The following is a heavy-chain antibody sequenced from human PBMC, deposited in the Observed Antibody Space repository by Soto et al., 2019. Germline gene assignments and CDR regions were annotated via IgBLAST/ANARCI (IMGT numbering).Heavy chain of an antibody. Sequence: GASVKVSCKVSGYTLTELSMHWVRQAPGKGLEWMGGFDPEDGETIYAQKFQGRVTMTEDTSTDTAYMELSSLRSEDTAVYYCATTPYSVAPNWNYRPHFDYWGQGTLVTVSS. CDR2: FDPEDGET. V-gene: IGHV1-24*01. J-gene: IGHJ4*02. CDR1: GYTLTELS. D-gene: IGHD1-7*01. CDR3: ATTPYSVAPNWNYRPHFDY.